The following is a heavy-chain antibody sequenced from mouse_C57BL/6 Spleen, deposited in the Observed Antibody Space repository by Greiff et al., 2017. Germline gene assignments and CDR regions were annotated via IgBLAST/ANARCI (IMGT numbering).Heavy chain of an antibody. CDR2: INPGSGGT. Sequence: QVQLQQSGAELVRPGTSVKVSCKASGYAFTNYLIEWVKQRPGQGLEWIGVINPGSGGTNYNEKFKGKATLTADKSSSTAYMQLSSLTSEDSAVYFCARETHYYGSSPFAYWGQGTLVTVSA. CDR1: GYAFTNYL. D-gene: IGHD1-1*01. CDR3: ARETHYYGSSPFAY. J-gene: IGHJ3*01. V-gene: IGHV1-54*01.